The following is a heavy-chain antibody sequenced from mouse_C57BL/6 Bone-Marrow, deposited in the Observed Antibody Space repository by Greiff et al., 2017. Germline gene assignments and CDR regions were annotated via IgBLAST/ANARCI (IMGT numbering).Heavy chain of an antibody. CDR2: ISYDGSN. CDR1: GYSITSGYY. CDR3: ARVPYYGSSFYAMDY. V-gene: IGHV3-6*01. Sequence: ESGPGLVKPSQSLSLTCSVTGYSITSGYYWNWIRQFPGNKLEWMGYISYDGSNNYNPSLKNRISITRDTSKNQFFLKLNSVTTEDTATYDCARVPYYGSSFYAMDYWGQGTSVTVSS. D-gene: IGHD1-1*01. J-gene: IGHJ4*01.